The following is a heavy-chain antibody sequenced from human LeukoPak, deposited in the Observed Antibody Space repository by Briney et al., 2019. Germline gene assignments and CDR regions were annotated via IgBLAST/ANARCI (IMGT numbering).Heavy chain of an antibody. V-gene: IGHV1-18*01. CDR3: ARDKEMATRSMGY. CDR1: DTFTSFG. CDR2: ISPYNGNT. D-gene: IGHD5-24*01. J-gene: IGHJ4*02. Sequence: GASVKVSCKASDTFTSFGFSWVRQAPGQGLEWMGWISPYNGNTNYVQKLQGRVTMTTDTSTSTAYMELRSLRSDDTAVYYCARDKEMATRSMGYWGQRTLVTVSS.